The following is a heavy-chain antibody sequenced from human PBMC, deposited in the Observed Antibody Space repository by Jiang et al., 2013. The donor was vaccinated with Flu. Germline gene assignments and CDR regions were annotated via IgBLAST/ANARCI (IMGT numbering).Heavy chain of an antibody. CDR3: AKGYSYGPREFWYYYMDV. J-gene: IGHJ6*03. CDR2: ISGSGGST. V-gene: IGHV3-23*01. D-gene: IGHD5-18*01. Sequence: EWVSAISGSGGSTYYADSVKGRFTISRDNSKNTLYLQMNSLRAEDTAVYYCAKGYSYGPREFWYYYMDVWGKGTTVTVSS.